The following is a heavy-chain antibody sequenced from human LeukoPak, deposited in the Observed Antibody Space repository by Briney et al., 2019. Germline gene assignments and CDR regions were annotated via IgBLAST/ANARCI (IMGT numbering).Heavy chain of an antibody. D-gene: IGHD6-13*01. V-gene: IGHV3-33*01. CDR3: ARGLAAAGLYFDY. CDR1: GFTFSSYG. J-gene: IGHJ4*02. CDR2: IWYDGSNK. Sequence: PGGSLRLSCAASGFTFSSYGIHWVRQAPGKGLQWVAVIWYDGSNKFYADSVRGRFTISRDNSKNALYLQMHSLRAEDTAVYYCARGLAAAGLYFDYWGQGTLVTVSS.